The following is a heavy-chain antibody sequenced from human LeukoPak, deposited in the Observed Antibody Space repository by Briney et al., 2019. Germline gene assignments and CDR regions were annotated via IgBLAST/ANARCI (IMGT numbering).Heavy chain of an antibody. CDR2: ISSSSSTI. J-gene: IGHJ4*02. CDR3: AREGSYYDSSGYYLVDY. D-gene: IGHD3-22*01. V-gene: IGHV3-48*01. CDR1: GFTLSSYE. Sequence: GGSLRLSCAASGFTLSSYEMNWVRQAPGKGLEWVSYISSSSSTIYYADSVKGRFTISRDNAKNSLYLQMNSLRAEDTAVYYCAREGSYYDSSGYYLVDYWGQGTLVTVSS.